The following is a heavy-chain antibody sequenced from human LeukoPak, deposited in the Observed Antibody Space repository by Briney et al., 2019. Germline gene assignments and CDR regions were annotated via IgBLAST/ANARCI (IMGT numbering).Heavy chain of an antibody. CDR3: AKALVTTLINTYQIDF. CDR1: GFTVSSNY. J-gene: IGHJ4*02. Sequence: GGSLRLSCAASGFTVSSNYMSWVRQAPGKGLEWVSVIYSGGSTYYADSVKGRFTISRDNSQNTLFLQINSLRTEDTAVYYCAKALVTTLINTYQIDFWGQGTLVTVSS. V-gene: IGHV3-53*05. CDR2: IYSGGST. D-gene: IGHD4-23*01.